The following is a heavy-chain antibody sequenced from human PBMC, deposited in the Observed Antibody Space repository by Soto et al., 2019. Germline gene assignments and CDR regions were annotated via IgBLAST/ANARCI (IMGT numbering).Heavy chain of an antibody. CDR3: AKDPSDYGGTNYYYYGMDV. CDR2: ISYDGSNK. Sequence: QPGGSLRLSCAASGFTFSSYGMHWVRQAPGKGLEWVAVISYDGSNKYYADSVKGRFTISRDNSKNTLYLQMNSLRAEDTAVYYCAKDPSDYGGTNYYYYGMDVWGQGTTVTVSS. D-gene: IGHD4-17*01. V-gene: IGHV3-30*18. J-gene: IGHJ6*02. CDR1: GFTFSSYG.